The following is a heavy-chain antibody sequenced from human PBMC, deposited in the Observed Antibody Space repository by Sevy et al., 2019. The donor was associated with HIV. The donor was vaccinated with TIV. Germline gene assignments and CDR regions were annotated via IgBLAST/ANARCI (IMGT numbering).Heavy chain of an antibody. CDR2: ISGSGGST. D-gene: IGHD6-19*01. J-gene: IGHJ4*02. V-gene: IGHV3-23*01. CDR3: AKFLSVAGTRGGICDY. Sequence: GGSLRLSCAASGFTFSSYAMSWVRQAPGKGLEWVSAISGSGGSTYYAHSVKGRFTISRDNSKNTLYLQMNSLRAEDTAVYYCAKFLSVAGTRGGICDYWGQGTLVTVSS. CDR1: GFTFSSYA.